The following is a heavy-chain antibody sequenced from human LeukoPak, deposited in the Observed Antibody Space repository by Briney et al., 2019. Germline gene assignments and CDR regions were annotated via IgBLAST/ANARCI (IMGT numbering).Heavy chain of an antibody. Sequence: GGSLRLSCAASGFTFSSYGMHWVRQAPGKGLEWVAVIWYDGSNKYYADSVKGRFTISRDNSKNTLYLQMNSLRAEDTAVYYCAKGLGSFWSGFRGYDYWGQGTLVTVSS. CDR3: AKGLGSFWSGFRGYDY. J-gene: IGHJ4*02. V-gene: IGHV3-33*06. CDR1: GFTFSSYG. D-gene: IGHD3-3*01. CDR2: IWYDGSNK.